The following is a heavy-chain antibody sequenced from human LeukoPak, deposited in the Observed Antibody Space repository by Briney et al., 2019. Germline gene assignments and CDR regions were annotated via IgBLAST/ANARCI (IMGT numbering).Heavy chain of an antibody. CDR2: ISGSGGST. CDR1: GFTFSSYA. CDR3: AKDSGVESSSWYNYYYYYGMDV. D-gene: IGHD6-13*01. V-gene: IGHV3-23*01. Sequence: GGSLRLSCAASGFTFSSYAMSWVRQAPGKGLEWVSAISGSGGSTYYADSVKGRFTISRDNSKNTLYLQMNSLRAEDTAVYYCAKDSGVESSSWYNYYYYYGMDVWGQGTTVTVSS. J-gene: IGHJ6*02.